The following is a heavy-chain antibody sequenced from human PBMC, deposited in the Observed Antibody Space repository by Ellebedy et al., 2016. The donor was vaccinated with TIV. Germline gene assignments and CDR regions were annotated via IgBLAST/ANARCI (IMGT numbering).Heavy chain of an antibody. V-gene: IGHV3-33*01. CDR3: AREPMVRGVIRRGYAMDV. Sequence: LSLXXAASGFTFSSYGIHWVRQAPGKGLEWVAVIWYDGSNKYYADSVKGRFTISRDNSKNTLYLQMNSLRAEDTAVYYCAREPMVRGVIRRGYAMDVWGQGTTVTVSS. CDR2: IWYDGSNK. CDR1: GFTFSSYG. J-gene: IGHJ6*02. D-gene: IGHD3-10*01.